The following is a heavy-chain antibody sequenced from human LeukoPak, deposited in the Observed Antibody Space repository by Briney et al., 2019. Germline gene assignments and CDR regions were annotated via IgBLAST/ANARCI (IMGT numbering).Heavy chain of an antibody. Sequence: PGGSLRLSCEASGFTFSGNWMSWVRQAPGKGLEWVASINPDGSQKFYVDSVKGRFTISRDNTKTSLYLQMNSLGAEDTATYYCAKLLGTATTYDSWGQGTRVTVSS. J-gene: IGHJ4*02. CDR1: GFTFSGNW. CDR3: AKLLGTATTYDS. V-gene: IGHV3-7*01. D-gene: IGHD5-24*01. CDR2: INPDGSQK.